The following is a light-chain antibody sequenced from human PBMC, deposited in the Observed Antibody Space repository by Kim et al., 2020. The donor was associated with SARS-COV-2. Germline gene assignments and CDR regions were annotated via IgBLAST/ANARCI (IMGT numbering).Light chain of an antibody. CDR2: DNT. J-gene: IGLJ1*01. CDR3: QSYDNSLRGYV. CDR1: RSNIGAGFD. Sequence: RVTISCNGSRSNIGAGFDVHWYQHLPGTAPKLLIFDNTNRPSGVPDRFSGSKSGTSASLAITGLQAEDEADYYCQSYDNSLRGYVFGTGTKVTVL. V-gene: IGLV1-40*01.